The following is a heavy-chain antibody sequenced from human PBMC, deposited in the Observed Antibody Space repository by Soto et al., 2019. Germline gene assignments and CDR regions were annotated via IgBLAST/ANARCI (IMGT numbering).Heavy chain of an antibody. D-gene: IGHD2-15*01. CDR1: GGSISDYY. V-gene: IGHV4-59*01. CDR2: IYYSGST. CDR3: ARDGGYCSGGSCYWNWFDP. Sequence: PSETLSLTCTVSGGSISDYYWSWIRQPPGKGLEWIGYIYYSGSTNYNPSLKSRVTISVDTSKNQFSLKLSSVTAADTAVYYCARDGGYCSGGSCYWNWFDPWGQGTLVTVSS. J-gene: IGHJ5*02.